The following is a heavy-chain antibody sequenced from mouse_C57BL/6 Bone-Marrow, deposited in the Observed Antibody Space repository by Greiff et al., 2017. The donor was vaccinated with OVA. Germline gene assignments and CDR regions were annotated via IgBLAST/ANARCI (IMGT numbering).Heavy chain of an antibody. D-gene: IGHD1-1*01. Sequence: EVKLQQSGPVLVKPGASVKMSCKASGYTFTDYYMNWVKQSHGKSLEWIGVINPYNGGTSYNQKFKGKATLTVDKSSSTAYMELNSLTSEDSAVYYCARWDYGSSYPSFDYWGQGTTLTVSS. CDR1: GYTFTDYY. J-gene: IGHJ2*01. V-gene: IGHV1-19*01. CDR3: ARWDYGSSYPSFDY. CDR2: INPYNGGT.